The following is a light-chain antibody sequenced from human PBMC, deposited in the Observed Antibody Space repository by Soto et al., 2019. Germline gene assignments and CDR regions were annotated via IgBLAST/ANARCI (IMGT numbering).Light chain of an antibody. V-gene: IGKV3-20*01. CDR3: QHYGSSPLT. CDR1: QSVKNNY. Sequence: EIVLTQSPGTLSLSPGERATLSCRASQSVKNNYLAWYQQKPGQAPRLLIYGASSRATGIPDNFSGSGSGTDFTLTISRLEPEDFAVYYCQHYGSSPLTFGQGTKVEIK. J-gene: IGKJ1*01. CDR2: GAS.